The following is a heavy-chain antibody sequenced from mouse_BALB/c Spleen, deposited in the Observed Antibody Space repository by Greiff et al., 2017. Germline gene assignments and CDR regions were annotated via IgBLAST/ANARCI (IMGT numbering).Heavy chain of an antibody. Sequence: EVKLVESGGGLVQPGGSMKLSCVASGFTFSNYWMNWVRQSPEKGLEWVAEIRLKSNNYATHYAESVKGRFTISRDDSKSSVYLQMNNLRAEDTGIYYCTLITTATGGFAYWGQGTLVTVSA. CDR2: IRLKSNNYAT. J-gene: IGHJ3*01. D-gene: IGHD1-2*01. CDR1: GFTFSNYW. V-gene: IGHV6-6*02. CDR3: TLITTATGGFAY.